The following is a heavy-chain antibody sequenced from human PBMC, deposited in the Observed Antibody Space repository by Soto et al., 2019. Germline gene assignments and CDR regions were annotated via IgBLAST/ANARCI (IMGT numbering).Heavy chain of an antibody. D-gene: IGHD2-15*01. CDR3: ASVEMATPGYYYGMDV. CDR1: GYSFTSYW. CDR2: IDPSDSYT. V-gene: IGHV5-10-1*01. Sequence: GESLKISCKGSGYSFTSYWISWVRQMPGKGLEWMGRIDPSDSYTNYSPSFQGHVTISADKSISTAYLQWSSLKASDTAMYYCASVEMATPGYYYGMDVWGQGTTDTVSS. J-gene: IGHJ6*02.